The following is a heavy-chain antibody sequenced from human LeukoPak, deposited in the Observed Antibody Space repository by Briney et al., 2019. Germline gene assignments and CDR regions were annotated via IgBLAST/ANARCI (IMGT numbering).Heavy chain of an antibody. V-gene: IGHV3-21*04. Sequence: GGSLRLSCVASGFAFSRYSMNWVRQAPGKGLEWVSSISYSGPHMFYADSVRGRFTISRDNAENSLFLQMNSLRAEDTAVYYCARASSSSWYTSVILDYWGQGTLVTVSS. CDR1: GFAFSRYS. CDR3: ARASSSSWYTSVILDY. D-gene: IGHD6-13*01. CDR2: ISYSGPHM. J-gene: IGHJ4*02.